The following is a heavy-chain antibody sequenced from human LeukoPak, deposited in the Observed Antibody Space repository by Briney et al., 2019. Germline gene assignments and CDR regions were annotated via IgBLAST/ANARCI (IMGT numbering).Heavy chain of an antibody. J-gene: IGHJ3*02. CDR1: GYTLTELS. Sequence: GALVKVSCKVSGYTLTELSMQWVRQAPGKGLEWMGGFDPEDGETIYAQKFQGRVTMTEDTSTDTAYMELSSLRSEDTAVYYCAAHNWNYHDAFDIWGQGTMVTVSS. D-gene: IGHD1-7*01. CDR2: FDPEDGET. V-gene: IGHV1-24*01. CDR3: AAHNWNYHDAFDI.